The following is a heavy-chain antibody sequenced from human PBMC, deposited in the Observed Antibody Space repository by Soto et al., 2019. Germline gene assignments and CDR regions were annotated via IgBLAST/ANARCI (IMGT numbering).Heavy chain of an antibody. D-gene: IGHD1-1*01. V-gene: IGHV3-7*03. CDR2: IKKDGSEK. CDR3: ARDLNGYPDDAFDI. CDR1: GFTFSSYW. Sequence: GGSLRLSCAASGFTFSSYWMSWVRQAPGKGLEWVANIKKDGSEKYYVDSVKGRFTISRDNAKNSLYLQMNSLRAEDTAVYFCARDLNGYPDDAFDIWGQGTMVTVSS. J-gene: IGHJ3*02.